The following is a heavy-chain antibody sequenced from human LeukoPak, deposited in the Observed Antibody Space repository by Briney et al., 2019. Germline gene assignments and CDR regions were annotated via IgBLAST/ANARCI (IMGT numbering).Heavy chain of an antibody. J-gene: IGHJ3*02. CDR1: GYTFTGHY. Sequence: ASVKVSCKASGYTFTGHYMHWVRQAPGQGLEWMGWINPKNAGTNYAQKFQGRVTMTRDTSTGTVYMELSRLRSDDTAVYYCARVKDIAVAGLHDAFDIWGQGTMVTVSS. CDR2: INPKNAGT. D-gene: IGHD6-19*01. CDR3: ARVKDIAVAGLHDAFDI. V-gene: IGHV1-2*02.